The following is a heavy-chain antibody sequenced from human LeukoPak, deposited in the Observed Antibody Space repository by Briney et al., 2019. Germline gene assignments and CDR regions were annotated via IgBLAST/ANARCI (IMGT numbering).Heavy chain of an antibody. J-gene: IGHJ3*02. CDR1: GGSISSGSYY. V-gene: IGHV4-61*02. CDR3: AREPILLWSGELLFYAFDI. Sequence: TSQTLSLTCTVSGGSISSGSYYWSWIRQPAGKGLEWIGRIYTSGSTNYNPSLKSRVTISVDTSKNQFSLKLSSVTAADTAVYYCAREPILLWSGELLFYAFDIWGQGTMVTVSS. D-gene: IGHD3-10*01. CDR2: IYTSGST.